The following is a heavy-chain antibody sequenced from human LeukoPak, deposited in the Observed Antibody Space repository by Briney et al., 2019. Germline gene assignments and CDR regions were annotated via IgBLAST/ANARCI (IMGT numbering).Heavy chain of an antibody. D-gene: IGHD3-10*01. Sequence: GGSLRLSCAASGFTFSSYAMSWVRQAPGKGLEWVSAISGSGGSTYYADSVKGRFTISRDNSKNTLYLQMNSLRAEDTAVYYCAKGFYGSGSNPYFDYWGQGTLVTVSS. V-gene: IGHV3-23*01. CDR3: AKGFYGSGSNPYFDY. CDR2: ISGSGGST. J-gene: IGHJ4*02. CDR1: GFTFSSYA.